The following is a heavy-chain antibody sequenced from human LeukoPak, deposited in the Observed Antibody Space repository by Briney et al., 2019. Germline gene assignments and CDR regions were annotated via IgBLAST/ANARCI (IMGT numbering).Heavy chain of an antibody. J-gene: IGHJ6*04. CDR1: GVTFSDYP. CDR2: IVPRFAAA. D-gene: IGHD3-10*01. CDR3: AGGYGSGVMSPYALDV. Sequence: SVKVSCKASGVTFSDYPISWVRQAPGQGPEWMGGIVPRFAAADYAQQFQGRVTITVDMYTTTAYMELSSLTSDDTAIYYCAGGYGSGVMSPYALDVWGTGTTVVVSS. V-gene: IGHV1-69*06.